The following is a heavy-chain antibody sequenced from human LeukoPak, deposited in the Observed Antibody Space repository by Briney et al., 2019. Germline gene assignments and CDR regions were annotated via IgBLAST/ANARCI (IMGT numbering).Heavy chain of an antibody. CDR1: AYSSTSCW. CDR3: ARSGSPRFRFDP. V-gene: IGHV5-51*01. D-gene: IGHD1-26*01. CDR2: IYPGNSDT. J-gene: IGHJ5*02. Sequence: AESLKISCKGSAYSSTSCWICWVRQMPRKGLEGMGVIYPGNSDTSYSPSFQRQVTISADKSISTDYLQWSSLKAADTAMYYCARSGSPRFRFDPWGEGTLVTVSS.